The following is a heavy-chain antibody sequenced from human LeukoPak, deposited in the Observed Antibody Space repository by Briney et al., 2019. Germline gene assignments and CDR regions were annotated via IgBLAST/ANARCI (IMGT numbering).Heavy chain of an antibody. CDR3: AASGSYYGGFDY. CDR2: ISYDGSNK. Sequence: PGRSLRLSCAASGFTFSSYAMHWVRQAPGKGLGWVAVISYDGSNKYYADSVKGRFTISRDKSKNTLYLQMNSLRAEDTAVYYCAASGSYYGGFDYWGQGTLVTVSS. J-gene: IGHJ4*02. D-gene: IGHD1-26*01. CDR1: GFTFSSYA. V-gene: IGHV3-30*04.